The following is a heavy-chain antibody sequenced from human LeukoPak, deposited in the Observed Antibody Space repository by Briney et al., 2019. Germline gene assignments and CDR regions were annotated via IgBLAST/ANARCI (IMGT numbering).Heavy chain of an antibody. Sequence: GGSLRLSCAASGFTFSSYEMNWVRQAPGKGLEWVSYISSSGSTIYYADSVKGRFTISRDNAKNSLYLQMNSLRAEDTALYYCARDHLNPYYDSSTFDYWGQGTLVTVSS. J-gene: IGHJ4*02. CDR1: GFTFSSYE. CDR2: ISSSGSTI. CDR3: ARDHLNPYYDSSTFDY. V-gene: IGHV3-48*03. D-gene: IGHD3-22*01.